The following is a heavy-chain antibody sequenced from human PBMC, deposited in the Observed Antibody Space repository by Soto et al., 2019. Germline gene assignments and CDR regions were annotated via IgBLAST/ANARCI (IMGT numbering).Heavy chain of an antibody. J-gene: IGHJ6*03. CDR1: GGSISTSRNF. V-gene: IGHV4-39*01. D-gene: IGHD5-18*01. CDR3: VRGDTYFYYMDV. Sequence: QFHLQESGPGLVKPAETLSLTCSVSGGSISTSRNFWGWIRQPPGKGLEWIGSMYYSGSTYYNPSLKSRLTLSADTSKNQFSLNLNSVTAADTAMYYCVRGDTYFYYMDVWGTGTTVTVSS. CDR2: MYYSGST.